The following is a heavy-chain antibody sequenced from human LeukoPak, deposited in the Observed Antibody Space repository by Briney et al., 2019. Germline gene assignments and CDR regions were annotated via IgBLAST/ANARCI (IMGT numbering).Heavy chain of an antibody. Sequence: GGSLRLSCAASGFTFSDYYMSWIRQAPGKGLEGVSYISSSGSTIYYADSVKGRFTISRDNAKNSLYLQMNSLRAEDTAVYYCARDLQWLAAEYFQHWGQGTLVTVSS. CDR2: ISSSGSTI. D-gene: IGHD6-19*01. J-gene: IGHJ1*01. CDR1: GFTFSDYY. V-gene: IGHV3-11*04. CDR3: ARDLQWLAAEYFQH.